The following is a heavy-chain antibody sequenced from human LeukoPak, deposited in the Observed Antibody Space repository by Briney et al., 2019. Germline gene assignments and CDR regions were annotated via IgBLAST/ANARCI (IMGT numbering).Heavy chain of an antibody. CDR1: GASFSGYS. Sequence: PSETLSLTCAVHGASFSGYSWSWVRQSPGKGLEWIGEVNRVGYTIYNPSLKSRVTKSIDTSTTQFSLRLTSVTVADTAVYFCARERVVSDYNWFDPWGQGTPVTVSS. CDR2: VNRVGYT. CDR3: ARERVVSDYNWFDP. V-gene: IGHV4-34*01. J-gene: IGHJ5*02. D-gene: IGHD6-25*01.